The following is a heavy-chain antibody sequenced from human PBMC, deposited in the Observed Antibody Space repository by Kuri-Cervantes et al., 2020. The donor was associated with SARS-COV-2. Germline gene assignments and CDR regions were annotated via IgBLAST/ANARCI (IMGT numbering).Heavy chain of an antibody. J-gene: IGHJ5*02. D-gene: IGHD3-10*01. CDR1: GFTFRDYY. CDR3: AKDRMVQGVIRGTAFDP. V-gene: IGHV3-11*05. CDR2: ISSSSYI. Sequence: GESLKISCVASGFTFRDYYMSWIRQAPGKGLEWISYISSSSYIYYADSVKGRFTISRDNAKNSLYLQMNSLRAEDTALYYCAKDRMVQGVIRGTAFDPWGQGTLVTVSS.